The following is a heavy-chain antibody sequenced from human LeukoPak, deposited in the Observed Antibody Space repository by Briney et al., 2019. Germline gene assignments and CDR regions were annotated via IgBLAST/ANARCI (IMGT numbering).Heavy chain of an antibody. J-gene: IGHJ4*02. CDR2: IYSGGST. Sequence: GGSLRLSCAASGFTVSSNYMSWVRQAPGKGLEWVSVIYSGGSTYYADSVKGRFTISRDNSKNTLYLQMNSLRAGDTAVYYCAREGHYYDSSGYYYAFDYWGQGTLVTVSS. CDR1: GFTVSSNY. V-gene: IGHV3-53*01. D-gene: IGHD3-22*01. CDR3: AREGHYYDSSGYYYAFDY.